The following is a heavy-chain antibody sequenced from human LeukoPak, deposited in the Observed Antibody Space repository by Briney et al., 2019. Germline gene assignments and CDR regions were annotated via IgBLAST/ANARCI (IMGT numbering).Heavy chain of an antibody. D-gene: IGHD3-16*01. CDR2: IYYSGNT. V-gene: IGHV4-31*03. CDR1: GDSIGSGGYH. J-gene: IGHJ4*02. CDR3: ASAYKYNYAFDY. Sequence: SETLSLTCTVSGDSIGSGGYHWNWIRQHPGKDLEWIGKIYYSGNTYYSPSLKRRLTISIDTSKNQFSLKLTSVTAADTAVYYCASAYKYNYAFDYWGKGPPVTVSS.